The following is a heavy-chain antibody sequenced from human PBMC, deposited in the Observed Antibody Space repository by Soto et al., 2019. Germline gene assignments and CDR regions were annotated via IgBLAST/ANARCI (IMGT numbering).Heavy chain of an antibody. CDR3: ARGPGHGGSYYEH. CDR2: ISTDGSKT. CDR1: GFTLSNHW. J-gene: IGHJ4*02. D-gene: IGHD1-26*01. V-gene: IGHV3-74*03. Sequence: PGGSLRLSCVASGFTLSNHWMYWVRQVPGKGLVWVSRISTDGSKTEYADSVQGRFTISRDNAKNTMFLQVDSLRVEDTGVYYCARGPGHGGSYYEHWGQGTLVTVSS.